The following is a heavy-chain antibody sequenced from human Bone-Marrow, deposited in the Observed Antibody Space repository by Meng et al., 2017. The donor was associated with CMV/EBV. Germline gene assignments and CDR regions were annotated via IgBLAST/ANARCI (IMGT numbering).Heavy chain of an antibody. CDR2: IKQDGSEK. Sequence: GGSLRLSCAASGFNFSSYWMSWVRQAPGKGLEWVANIKQDGSEKYYVDSVKGRFTISRDNAKNSLYLQMNSLRAEDTAVYYCAKDIVVVVAARLHYGMDVWGQGTTVTVSS. V-gene: IGHV3-7*01. D-gene: IGHD2-15*01. CDR1: GFNFSSYW. J-gene: IGHJ6*02. CDR3: AKDIVVVVAARLHYGMDV.